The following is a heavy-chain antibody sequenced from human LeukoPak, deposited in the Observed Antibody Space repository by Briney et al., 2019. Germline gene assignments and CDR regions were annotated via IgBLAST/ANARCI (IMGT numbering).Heavy chain of an antibody. D-gene: IGHD6-6*01. J-gene: IGHJ4*02. CDR2: IYYSGST. Sequence: SQTLSLTCTVSGGSISSGGYYWSWIRQHPGKGLEWIGYIYYSGSTYYNPSLKSRVTISVDTSKNQFSLKLSSVTAADTAVYYCARERRSIATSRPTGGYFIDYWGQGTLVTVSS. CDR3: ARERRSIATSRPTGGYFIDY. CDR1: GGSISSGGYY. V-gene: IGHV4-31*03.